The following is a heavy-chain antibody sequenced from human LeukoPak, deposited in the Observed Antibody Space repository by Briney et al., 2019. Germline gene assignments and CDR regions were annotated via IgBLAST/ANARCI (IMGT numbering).Heavy chain of an antibody. CDR3: ARDLSSGWYQVDY. V-gene: IGHV1-58*02. Sequence: SVKVSCKASGLTFTSSAMQWVRQARGQRLEWIGWIVVGSGNTNYAQKFQGRVTMTRDTSTSTVYMELSSLRSEDTAVYYCARDLSSGWYQVDYWGQGTLVTVSS. D-gene: IGHD6-19*01. J-gene: IGHJ4*02. CDR2: IVVGSGNT. CDR1: GLTFTSSA.